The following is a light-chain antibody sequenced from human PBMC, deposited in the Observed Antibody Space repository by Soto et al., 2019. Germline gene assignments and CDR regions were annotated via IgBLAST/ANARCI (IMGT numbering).Light chain of an antibody. CDR2: EVS. CDR3: SSYTSSSTYVV. J-gene: IGLJ2*01. Sequence: QSALTQPASVSGSPGQSITISCTGTSSDVGGYNYVSWYQQHPGKAPKLMIYEVSHRPSGVSNRFSGSKSGSTASLTISGLQAEDEADYYCSSYTSSSTYVVFGGGTKVTVL. V-gene: IGLV2-14*01. CDR1: SSDVGGYNY.